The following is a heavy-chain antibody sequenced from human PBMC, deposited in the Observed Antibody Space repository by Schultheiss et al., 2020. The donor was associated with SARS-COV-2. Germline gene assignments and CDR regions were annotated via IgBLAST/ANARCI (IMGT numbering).Heavy chain of an antibody. CDR1: GFTFSSYS. D-gene: IGHD6-19*01. CDR2: IYSGGSI. V-gene: IGHV3-66*01. CDR3: ARDLQSGWLKGYGMDV. Sequence: GGSLRLSCAASGFTFSSYSMNWVRQAPGKGLEWVSVIYSGGSIYYADSVKGRFTISRDNSKNTLYLQMNSLRAEDTAVYYCARDLQSGWLKGYGMDVWGQGTTVTVSS. J-gene: IGHJ6*02.